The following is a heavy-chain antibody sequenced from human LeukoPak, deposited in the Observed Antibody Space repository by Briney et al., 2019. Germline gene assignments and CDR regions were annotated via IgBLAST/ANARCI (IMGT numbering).Heavy chain of an antibody. CDR2: INPTGGST. CDR3: ARSTYYYDSSGYYDSGYFDY. V-gene: IGHV1-46*01. D-gene: IGHD3-22*01. J-gene: IGHJ4*02. CDR1: GYTFPSYF. Sequence: ASVKVSCKASGYTFPSYFMHWVRQAPGQGLEWMGIINPTGGSTTYAQKFQGRVTMTRDTSTSTVYMELSSLRSDDTAVYYCARSTYYYDSSGYYDSGYFDYWGQGTLVTVSS.